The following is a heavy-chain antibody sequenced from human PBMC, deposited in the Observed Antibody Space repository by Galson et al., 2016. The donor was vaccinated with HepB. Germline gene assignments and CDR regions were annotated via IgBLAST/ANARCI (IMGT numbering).Heavy chain of an antibody. CDR2: ITYDGRNR. Sequence: SLRLSSAASGFSFTNYTMHWVRQAPGKGLEWVSVITYDGRNRFYADSVKGRFTIARDNSKSTLFLQMNSLRAEDTAVYYCARDRIPVTGTDYFDYWGQGARVTVSS. CDR1: GFSFTNYT. J-gene: IGHJ4*02. D-gene: IGHD6-19*01. CDR3: ARDRIPVTGTDYFDY. V-gene: IGHV3-30*03.